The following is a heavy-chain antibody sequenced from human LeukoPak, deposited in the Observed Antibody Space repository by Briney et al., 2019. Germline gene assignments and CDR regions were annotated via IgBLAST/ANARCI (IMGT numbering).Heavy chain of an antibody. V-gene: IGHV4-59*01. J-gene: IGHJ4*02. Sequence: SETLSLTCTVSGGSISSYYWSWIRQPPGKGLEWIGYIYYSGGTNYNPSLKSRVTISVDTSKNQFSLKLSSVTAADTAVYYCARERGEQQLVTPYFDYWGQGTLVTVSS. D-gene: IGHD6-13*01. CDR1: GGSISSYY. CDR2: IYYSGGT. CDR3: ARERGEQQLVTPYFDY.